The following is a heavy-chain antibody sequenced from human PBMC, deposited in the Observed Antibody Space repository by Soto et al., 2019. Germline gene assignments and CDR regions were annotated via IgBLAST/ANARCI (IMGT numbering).Heavy chain of an antibody. CDR3: ASRIYGMDV. Sequence: QVQLVQSGAEVKKPGSSVKVSCKASGGTFSSYTISWVRQAPGQGLEWMGRIIPILGIANYAQKFQGRVTXXADKSTSTAYMELSSLRSEDTAVYYCASRIYGMDVWGQGTTVTVSS. J-gene: IGHJ6*02. CDR1: GGTFSSYT. V-gene: IGHV1-69*02. CDR2: IIPILGIA.